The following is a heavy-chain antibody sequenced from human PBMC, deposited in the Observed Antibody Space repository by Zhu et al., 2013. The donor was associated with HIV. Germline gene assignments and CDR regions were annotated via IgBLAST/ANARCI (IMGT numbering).Heavy chain of an antibody. V-gene: IGHV3-30-3*01. CDR3: ARDDHYYFDY. J-gene: IGHJ4*02. Sequence: VQLMESGGGVVQPGRSLRLSCAASGFTFSNSAMNWVRQAPGKGLEWVAVISYDGANKDYADSVKGRFTISRDNSKNRLHLQMNSLRAEDTAVYYCARDDHYYFDYWGQGNL. CDR1: GFTFSNSA. CDR2: ISYDGANK.